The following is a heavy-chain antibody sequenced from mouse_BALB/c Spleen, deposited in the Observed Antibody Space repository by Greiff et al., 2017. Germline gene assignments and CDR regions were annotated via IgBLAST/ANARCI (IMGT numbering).Heavy chain of an antibody. V-gene: IGHV3-2*02. CDR2: ISYSGST. J-gene: IGHJ4*01. D-gene: IGHD4-1*01. CDR1: GYSITSDYA. CDR3: ARTGTGAMDC. Sequence: EVKLLESGPGLVKPSQSLSLTCTVTGYSITSDYAWNWIRQFPGNKLEWMGYISYSGSTSYNPSLKSRISITRDTSKNQFFLQLNSVTTEDTATYYCARTGTGAMDCWGQGTSVTVSS.